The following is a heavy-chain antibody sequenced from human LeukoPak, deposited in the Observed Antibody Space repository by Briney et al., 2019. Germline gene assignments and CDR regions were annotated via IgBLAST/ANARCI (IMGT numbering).Heavy chain of an antibody. V-gene: IGHV1-8*01. Sequence: GASVKVSCKASGYTFTSYDINWVRQATGQGLEWMGWMNPNSGNTGYAQKFQGRVTMTRNTSISTAYMELSSLRSEETAVYYCASRLGSVLGAFDSWGQGTLVTVSS. D-gene: IGHD3-10*01. CDR1: GYTFTSYD. J-gene: IGHJ4*02. CDR2: MNPNSGNT. CDR3: ASRLGSVLGAFDS.